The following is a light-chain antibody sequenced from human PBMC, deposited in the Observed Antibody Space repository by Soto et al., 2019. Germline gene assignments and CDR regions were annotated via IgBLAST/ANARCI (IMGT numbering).Light chain of an antibody. V-gene: IGKV3-11*01. CDR1: KSVSSY. Sequence: EIVLTQSPATLSLSPGERATLSCRASKSVSSYLAWYQQKPGQAPRLLIYDASNRATGIPARFSGSGSGTDFTLTISSLEPEDFAVYYCQQRSNWPPRPTFGQGTRLEIK. CDR3: QQRSNWPPRPT. J-gene: IGKJ5*01. CDR2: DAS.